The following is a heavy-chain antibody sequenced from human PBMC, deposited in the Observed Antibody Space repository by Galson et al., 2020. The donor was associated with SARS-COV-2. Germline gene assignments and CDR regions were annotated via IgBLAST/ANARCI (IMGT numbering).Heavy chain of an antibody. Sequence: SLKISCAASGFTFDDYAMHWVRQAPGKGLEWVSGISWNSGSIGYADSVKGRFTISRDNAKNSLYLQMNSLRAEDTALYYCAKDTGGFLGARSSSPRWFDPWGQGTLVTVSS. CDR1: GFTFDDYA. J-gene: IGHJ5*02. CDR2: ISWNSGSI. CDR3: AKDTGGFLGARSSSPRWFDP. D-gene: IGHD3-16*01. V-gene: IGHV3-9*01.